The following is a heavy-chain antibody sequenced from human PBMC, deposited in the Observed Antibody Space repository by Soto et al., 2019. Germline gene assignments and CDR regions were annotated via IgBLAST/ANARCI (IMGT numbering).Heavy chain of an antibody. CDR3: ARGGATIFGVIDS. J-gene: IGHJ4*02. D-gene: IGHD3-3*02. CDR1: GYSFFSYY. V-gene: IGHV1-46*01. Sequence: ASVKVSCKASGYSFFSYYIHWVRQAPGQGLEWMGRFLASGGNTFYAQRFRGRVSMTRDTSSTNTVSLELTSLTSDDTAVYYCARGGATIFGVIDSWGPGTRVPVSP. CDR2: FLASGGNT.